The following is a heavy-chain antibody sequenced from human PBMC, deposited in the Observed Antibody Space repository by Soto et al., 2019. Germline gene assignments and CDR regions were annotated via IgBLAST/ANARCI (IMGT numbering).Heavy chain of an antibody. J-gene: IGHJ6*02. V-gene: IGHV1-3*01. D-gene: IGHD5-12*01. Sequence: ASVKVSCKASGYTFTSYAMHWVRQAPGQRLEWMGWINAGNGNTKYSQKFQGRVTITRDTSASTAYMELSSLRTEDTAVYYCARVEDGYNRLYYYGMDVWGQGTTVTVSS. CDR3: ARVEDGYNRLYYYGMDV. CDR2: INAGNGNT. CDR1: GYTFTSYA.